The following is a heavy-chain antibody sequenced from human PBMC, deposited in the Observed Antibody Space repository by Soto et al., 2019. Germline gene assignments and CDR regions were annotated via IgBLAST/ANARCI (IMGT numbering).Heavy chain of an antibody. V-gene: IGHV4-59*01. CDR2: IYYSGST. CDR1: GGSISSYY. J-gene: IGHJ5*02. Sequence: QVQLQESGPGLVKPSETLSLTCTVSGGSISSYYWSWIRQPPGKGLEWIGYIYYSGSTNYNPSLQSRVTISVDTSKNQFSLKLSSVTAADTAVYYCARGPYCSSTSCYAWWFDPWGQGTLVTVSS. CDR3: ARGPYCSSTSCYAWWFDP. D-gene: IGHD2-2*01.